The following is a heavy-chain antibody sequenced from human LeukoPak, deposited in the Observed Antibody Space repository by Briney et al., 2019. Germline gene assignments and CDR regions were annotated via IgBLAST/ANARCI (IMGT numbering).Heavy chain of an antibody. CDR1: GFTFSSYA. CDR2: ISSSGSTI. J-gene: IGHJ4*02. V-gene: IGHV3-48*04. D-gene: IGHD5-24*01. CDR3: ARIKGDGYNPLDY. Sequence: GGSLRLSCAASGFTFSSYAMSWVRQAPGKGLEWVSYISSSGSTIYCADSVKGRFTISRDNAKNSLYLQMNSLRAEDTAVYYCARIKGDGYNPLDYWGQGTLVTVSS.